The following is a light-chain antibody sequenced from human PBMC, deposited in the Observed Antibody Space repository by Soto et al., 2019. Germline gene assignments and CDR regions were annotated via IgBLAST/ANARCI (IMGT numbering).Light chain of an antibody. J-gene: IGKJ2*01. CDR3: QQYGSSPYT. CDR2: GAS. Sequence: EMVLTQSPGTLSLSPGERATLSCRASQSVSRSSLAWYQQKPGQAPRLLVYGASSRATCIPDRFSGSGSGTDFTLTISRLEPEDFAVFYCQQYGSSPYTFGQGTKLEIK. CDR1: QSVSRSS. V-gene: IGKV3-20*01.